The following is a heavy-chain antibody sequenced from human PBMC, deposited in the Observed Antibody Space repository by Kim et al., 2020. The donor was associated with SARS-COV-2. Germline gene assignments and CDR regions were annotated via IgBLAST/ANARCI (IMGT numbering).Heavy chain of an antibody. CDR3: VRDYYIHFFASMIFSFDY. J-gene: IGHJ4*02. CDR2: IPKKSYDVPI. CDR1: GFPFGDYS. Sequence: GGSLRLSCKGSGFPFGDYSMSWVRQAPGKGLEWVGFIPKKSYDVPIKYGASVRGRFTITRDDSRSTVYLQMNSLKTEDTGVYYCVRDYYIHFFASMIFSFDYWGTGTLVTVSS. D-gene: IGHD1-26*01. V-gene: IGHV3-49*04.